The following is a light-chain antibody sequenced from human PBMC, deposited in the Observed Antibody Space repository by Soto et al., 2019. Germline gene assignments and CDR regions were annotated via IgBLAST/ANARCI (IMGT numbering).Light chain of an antibody. J-gene: IGLJ1*01. CDR3: SSYTTSSTYV. CDR1: SSDIGGYNY. Sequence: QSALTQPASVSGSPGQSITISCTATSSDIGGYNYVSWYQQHPGKAPKLIIYDVTNRPSGVSDRFSCSKSGNTASLTISGIQAEAAADYYCSSYTTSSTYVFGTGTKVTVL. CDR2: DVT. V-gene: IGLV2-14*03.